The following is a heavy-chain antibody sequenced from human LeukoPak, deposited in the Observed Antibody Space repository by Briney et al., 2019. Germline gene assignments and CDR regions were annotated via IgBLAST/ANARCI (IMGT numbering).Heavy chain of an antibody. CDR3: ARDLGETVLMVYAN. CDR2: ISAYNGNT. V-gene: IGHV1-18*01. Sequence: ASVKVSCKASGYTFTSYGISWVRQAPGQGLEGMGWISAYNGNTNYAQKLQGRVTMTTDTSTSTAYMELRSLRSDDTAVYYCARDLGETVLMVYANWGQGTLVTVSS. CDR1: GYTFTSYG. D-gene: IGHD2-8*01. J-gene: IGHJ4*02.